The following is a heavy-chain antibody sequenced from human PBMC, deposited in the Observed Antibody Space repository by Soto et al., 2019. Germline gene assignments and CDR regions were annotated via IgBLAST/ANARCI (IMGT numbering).Heavy chain of an antibody. CDR3: ARRGSGSYYDY. J-gene: IGHJ4*02. V-gene: IGHV3-23*01. D-gene: IGHD1-26*01. CDR1: GFTFSSYA. CDR2: ISGSGDST. Sequence: EVQLLESGGGLVQPGGSLRLSCAASGFTFSSYAMRWVRQAPGKGLEWVSAISGSGDSTYYADSVKGRFTISRDNSKNTVDLQMNSLRGEDTAVYYCARRGSGSYYDYWGQGTLVTVSS.